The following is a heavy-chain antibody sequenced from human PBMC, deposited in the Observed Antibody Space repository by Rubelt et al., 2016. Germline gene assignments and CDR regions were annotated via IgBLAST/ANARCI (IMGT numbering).Heavy chain of an antibody. CDR1: GFSFSNYA. CDR2: ISSGSSRT. J-gene: IGHJ4*02. CDR3: ASDNEGS. D-gene: IGHD3-10*01. V-gene: IGHV3-48*04. Sequence: EVQLLESGGGLVQPGGSLRLSCLGSGFSFSNYAMNWVRRAPGEGLEWVASISSGSSRTYYAASVEGRFTISRDNTKDSWYLQMNSLRVEDTALYYCASDNEGSWGQGTRVTVTS.